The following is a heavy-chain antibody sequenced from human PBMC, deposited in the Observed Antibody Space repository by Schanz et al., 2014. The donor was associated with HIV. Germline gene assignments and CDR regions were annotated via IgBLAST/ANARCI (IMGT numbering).Heavy chain of an antibody. CDR1: GGSISSSSYY. D-gene: IGHD6-13*01. V-gene: IGHV4-39*01. J-gene: IGHJ4*02. Sequence: QLQLQESGPGLVKPSETLSLTCTVSGGSISSSSYYWGWIRQPPGKGLEWIGSIYYSGSTYYNPSLKSRVPIPVDPPKTQFSLKRSSVTAADTAVYYCARPPAAAGPFDYWGQGTLVTVSS. CDR2: IYYSGST. CDR3: ARPPAAAGPFDY.